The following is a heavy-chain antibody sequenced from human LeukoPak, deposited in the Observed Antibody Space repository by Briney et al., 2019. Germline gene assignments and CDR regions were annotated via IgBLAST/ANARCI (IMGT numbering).Heavy chain of an antibody. Sequence: GGSLRLSCAASGFTFSIYAMSWVRQAPGKGLEWVSAISGSGGSTYYADSVKGRFTISRDNSKNTLYLQMNSLRAEDTAVYYCAKSPLFVWGSYRSTYYFDYWGQGTLVTVSS. D-gene: IGHD3-16*02. J-gene: IGHJ4*02. V-gene: IGHV3-23*01. CDR3: AKSPLFVWGSYRSTYYFDY. CDR1: GFTFSIYA. CDR2: ISGSGGST.